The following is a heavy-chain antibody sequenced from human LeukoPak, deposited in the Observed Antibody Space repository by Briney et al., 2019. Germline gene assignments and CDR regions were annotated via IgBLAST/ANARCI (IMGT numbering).Heavy chain of an antibody. CDR2: MNPNSGNT. V-gene: IGHV1-8*01. CDR3: AGIAVRGAFDI. Sequence: ASVKVSCKASGYTFTSYDINWVRQATGQGLEWMGWMNPNSGNTGYAQKFQGRVTMTRDTSTSTVYMELSSLRSEDTAVYYCAGIAVRGAFDIWGQGTMVTVSS. CDR1: GYTFTSYD. D-gene: IGHD6-19*01. J-gene: IGHJ3*02.